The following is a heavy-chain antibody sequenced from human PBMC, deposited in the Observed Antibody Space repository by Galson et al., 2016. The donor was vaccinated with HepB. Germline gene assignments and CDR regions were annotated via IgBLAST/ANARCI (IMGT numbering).Heavy chain of an antibody. CDR2: ILPILNTA. J-gene: IGHJ1*01. CDR3: ARADSSSYGYYFQH. D-gene: IGHD3-22*01. CDR1: GGTFSSYA. V-gene: IGHV1-69*13. Sequence: SVKVSCKASGGTFSSYAFSWVRQAPGQGLEWMGGILPILNTAKYAQKFQGRVTTTADESSSTAYMELSSLRSEDTAVYYCARADSSSYGYYFQHWGQGTLVTVSS.